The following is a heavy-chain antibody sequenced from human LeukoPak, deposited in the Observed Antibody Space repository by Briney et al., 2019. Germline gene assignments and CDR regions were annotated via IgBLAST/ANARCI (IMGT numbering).Heavy chain of an antibody. Sequence: SETLSLTCTVSGGSISSYYWSWIRQPPGKGLEWIGYIYYSGSTNYNPSLKSRVTISVDTSKNQFSLKLSSVTAADTAVYYCTRDGPRSSGYPDNWGQGALVTVSS. D-gene: IGHD3-22*01. CDR2: IYYSGST. CDR1: GGSISSYY. V-gene: IGHV4-59*01. J-gene: IGHJ4*02. CDR3: TRDGPRSSGYPDN.